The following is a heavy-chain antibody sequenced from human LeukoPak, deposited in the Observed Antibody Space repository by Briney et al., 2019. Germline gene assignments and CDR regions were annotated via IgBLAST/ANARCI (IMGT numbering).Heavy chain of an antibody. D-gene: IGHD6-13*01. V-gene: IGHV4-59*12. CDR1: GGSISSYY. Sequence: SETLSLTCTVSGGSISSYYWSWIRQPPGKGLEWIGYIYYSGSTNYNPSLKSRATISVDTSKNQFSLKLSSVTAADTAVYSCARDSRQQLVLEYWGQGTLVTVSS. J-gene: IGHJ4*02. CDR2: IYYSGST. CDR3: ARDSRQQLVLEY.